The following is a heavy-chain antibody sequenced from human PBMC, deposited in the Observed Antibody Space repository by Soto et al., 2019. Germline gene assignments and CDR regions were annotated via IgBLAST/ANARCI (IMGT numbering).Heavy chain of an antibody. J-gene: IGHJ4*02. CDR2: ISSSSSYI. CDR3: ARGRYPRGSGSKPYFDY. Sequence: EVQLVESGGGLVKPGGSLRLSCAASGFTFSSYSMNWVRQAPGKGLEWVSSISSSSSYIYYADSVKGRFTISRDNAKNSLYLQMNSLRAEDTAVYYCARGRYPRGSGSKPYFDYWGQGTLVTVSS. CDR1: GFTFSSYS. V-gene: IGHV3-21*01. D-gene: IGHD1-1*01.